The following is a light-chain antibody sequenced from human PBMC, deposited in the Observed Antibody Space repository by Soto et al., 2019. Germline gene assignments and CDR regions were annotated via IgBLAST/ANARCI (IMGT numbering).Light chain of an antibody. CDR2: DAS. J-gene: IGKJ3*01. V-gene: IGKV3-11*01. Sequence: EIVLTQSPATLSLFLGKRATLSCRASQSIGSYLAWYQHKLGQPPRLLIYDASNRATGIPVRFSGSGSGTDFTLTISSLEPEDFAVYYCQQRRTWPPFSVGPGTKVDSK. CDR1: QSIGSY. CDR3: QQRRTWPPFS.